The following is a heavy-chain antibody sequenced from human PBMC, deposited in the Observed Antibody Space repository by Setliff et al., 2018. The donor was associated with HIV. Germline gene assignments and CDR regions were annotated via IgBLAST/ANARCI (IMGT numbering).Heavy chain of an antibody. V-gene: IGHV3-30*04. CDR3: ARNNGGGSSTYFDY. Sequence: PGGSLRLSCAASGFTFSSYAMHWVRQAPGKGLEWVAVISYDGSNKYYADSVKGRFTISRDNSKNTLYLQMNSLRAEDTAVYYCARNNGGGSSTYFDYWGQGTLVTVSS. J-gene: IGHJ4*02. CDR1: GFTFSSYA. D-gene: IGHD1-26*01. CDR2: ISYDGSNK.